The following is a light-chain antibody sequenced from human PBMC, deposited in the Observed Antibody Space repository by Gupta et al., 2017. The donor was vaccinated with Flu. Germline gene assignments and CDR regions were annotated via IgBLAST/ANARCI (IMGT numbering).Light chain of an antibody. V-gene: IGKV4-1*01. CDR1: QSLLYSSNNKNY. CDR3: QQYYSIPIT. J-gene: IGKJ5*01. CDR2: WAS. Sequence: DIVMTKSPDSLAVSLGERATTNCKSSQSLLYSSNNKNYLAWYRQKPGQPPKLLIQWASTRASGVPDRVSGSGSGTDFTLTISSLQLEDVAVYYCQQYYSIPITFGQGTRLEIK.